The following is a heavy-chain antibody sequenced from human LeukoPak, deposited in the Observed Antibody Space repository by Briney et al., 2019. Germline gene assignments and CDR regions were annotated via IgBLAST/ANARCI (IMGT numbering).Heavy chain of an antibody. Sequence: GGSLRLSCAASGFSFSTYSMIWVRQAPGKGLEWVSSVSGTSEYIYYADSVRGRFTISRDNAKNTVYLQMNSLRAEDTAVYYCARWYSSGWYSDYWGQGTLVTVSS. J-gene: IGHJ4*02. D-gene: IGHD6-19*01. CDR1: GFSFSTYS. V-gene: IGHV3-21*06. CDR3: ARWYSSGWYSDY. CDR2: VSGTSEYI.